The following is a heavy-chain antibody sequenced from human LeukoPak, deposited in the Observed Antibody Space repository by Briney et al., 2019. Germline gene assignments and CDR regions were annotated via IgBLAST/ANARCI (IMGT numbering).Heavy chain of an antibody. CDR3: AREYGGQMRGYNWFDP. CDR2: ISAYNGNT. J-gene: IGHJ5*02. D-gene: IGHD4-23*01. V-gene: IGHV1-18*01. CDR1: GYTFTSYG. Sequence: ASVKLSCKASGYTFTSYGISWVRHAPGQGLEWMGWISAYNGNTNYAQKLQGRVTMTTDTSTSTAYMELRSLRSDDTAVYYCAREYGGQMRGYNWFDPWGQGTLVTVSS.